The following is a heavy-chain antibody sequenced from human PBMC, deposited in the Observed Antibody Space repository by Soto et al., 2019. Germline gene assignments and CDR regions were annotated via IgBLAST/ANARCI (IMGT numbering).Heavy chain of an antibody. D-gene: IGHD1-26*01. CDR2: INQLETT. CDR3: ARGGGSDSFDY. Sequence: SETLSLTCTVSGASTSYRNYAGSCIRQTPGEGLECIGYINQLETTFDNPAFESRLTLSIDRAKNQCSLNLNSMSAADRAVYFCARGGGSDSFDYWGQGILVTVCS. J-gene: IGHJ4*02. V-gene: IGHV4-30-2*01. CDR1: GASTSYRNYA.